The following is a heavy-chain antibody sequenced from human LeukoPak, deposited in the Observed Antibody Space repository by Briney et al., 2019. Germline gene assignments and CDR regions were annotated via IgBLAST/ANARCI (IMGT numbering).Heavy chain of an antibody. V-gene: IGHV3-30-3*01. J-gene: IGHJ4*02. Sequence: PGGSLRLSCAASGFTFSSYAMHWVRQAPGKGLEWVAVISYDGSNKYYADSAKGRFTISRDNSKNTLYLQMNSLRAEDTAVYYCARGAPPQNWGQGTLVTVSS. CDR3: ARGAPPQN. CDR2: ISYDGSNK. CDR1: GFTFSSYA.